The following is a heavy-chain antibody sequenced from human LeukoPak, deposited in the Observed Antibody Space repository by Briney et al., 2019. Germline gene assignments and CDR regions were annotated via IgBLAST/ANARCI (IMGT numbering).Heavy chain of an antibody. CDR2: INSDGSST. V-gene: IGHV3-74*01. D-gene: IGHD1-14*01. Sequence: GGSLRLSCAASGFTFSSYAMSWVRQAPGKGLVWVSRINSDGSSTSYADSVKGRFTISRDNAKNTLYLQMNSLRAEDTAVYYCARGGSDYYYYYYMDVWGKGTTVTVSS. J-gene: IGHJ6*03. CDR3: ARGGSDYYYYYYMDV. CDR1: GFTFSSYA.